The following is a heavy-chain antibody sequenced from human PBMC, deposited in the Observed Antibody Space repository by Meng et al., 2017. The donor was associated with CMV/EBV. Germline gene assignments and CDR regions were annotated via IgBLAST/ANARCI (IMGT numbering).Heavy chain of an antibody. CDR2: ISAYNGNT. V-gene: IGHV1-18*01. CDR1: GYTFTSYG. CDR3: AREPPYYDSLNCYSFKPNAPVLFDY. J-gene: IGHJ4*02. Sequence: ASVKVSCKASGYTFTSYGISWVRQAPGQGLEWMGWISAYNGNTNYAQKLQGRVTMTTDTSTSTAYMELRSLRSDDTAVYYCAREPPYYDSLNCYSFKPNAPVLFDYWGQGTLVTVSS. D-gene: IGHD3-3*01.